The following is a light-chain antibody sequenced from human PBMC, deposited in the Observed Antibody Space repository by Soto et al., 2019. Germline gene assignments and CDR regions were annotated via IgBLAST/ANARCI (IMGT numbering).Light chain of an antibody. J-gene: IGKJ5*01. Sequence: EFVLTQSPATLSLSPGGRATPSCRASQSVSSYLAWYQQKPGQAPRLLIYDASNRATGIPARFSGTGSGTDFTLTINNLEPEDFAVYYCQVRTNWSIAFGRGTRLEIK. V-gene: IGKV3-11*01. CDR3: QVRTNWSIA. CDR2: DAS. CDR1: QSVSSY.